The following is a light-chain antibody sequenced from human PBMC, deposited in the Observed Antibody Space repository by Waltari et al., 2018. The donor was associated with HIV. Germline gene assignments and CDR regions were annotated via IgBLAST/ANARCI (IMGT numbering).Light chain of an antibody. CDR1: DTNAV. CDR2: AVE. CDR3: CTYVGYDTKFV. V-gene: IGLV2-23*02. J-gene: IGLJ1*01. Sequence: ARAHPPSASGSPVQPTTLPRPDLDTNAVSVYQPHPGKAPKGVLYAVERRPPGISSRFSGFRSGNNASLKISGLQAEDEADYFCCTYVGYDTKFVFGTGTRLSVL.